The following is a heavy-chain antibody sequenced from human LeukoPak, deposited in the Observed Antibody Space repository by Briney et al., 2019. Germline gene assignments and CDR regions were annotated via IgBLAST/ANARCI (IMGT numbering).Heavy chain of an antibody. V-gene: IGHV1-18*01. CDR3: ARTPEKHIDY. J-gene: IGHJ4*02. CDR1: GGTFSSYA. CDR2: FSVDTGHT. D-gene: IGHD2-15*01. Sequence: ASVKVSCKASGGTFSSYAITWVRQAPGQGLEWMGRFSVDTGHTDFARNFQDRVTMTADTSTTTAYMELKSLRSDDTAVYYCARTPEKHIDYWGQGTLVTVSS.